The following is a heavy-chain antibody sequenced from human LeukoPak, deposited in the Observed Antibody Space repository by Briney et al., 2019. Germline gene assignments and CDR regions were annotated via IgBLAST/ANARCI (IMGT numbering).Heavy chain of an antibody. Sequence: GASVKVSCKASGGTFSSYAISWVRQAPGQGLEWMGRIIPILGIANYAQKFQGRVTITADKSTSTAYMELSSLRSEDTAVYYCARDRQRGIVVVVAATWYYGMDVWGQGTTVTVSS. CDR2: IIPILGIA. CDR1: GGTFSSYA. CDR3: ARDRQRGIVVVVAATWYYGMDV. V-gene: IGHV1-69*04. D-gene: IGHD2-15*01. J-gene: IGHJ6*02.